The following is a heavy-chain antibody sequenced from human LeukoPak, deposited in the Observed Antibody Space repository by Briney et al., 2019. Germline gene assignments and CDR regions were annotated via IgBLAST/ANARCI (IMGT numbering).Heavy chain of an antibody. Sequence: GGSLRLSCAASGFTFSSYAMSWVRQAPGKGLEWVANIKQDGSEKYYVDSVKGRFTISRDNAKNSLYLQMNSLRAEDTAVYYCAREGIAAADYYYYYMDVWGKGTTVTVSS. CDR1: GFTFSSYA. D-gene: IGHD6-13*01. CDR3: AREGIAAADYYYYYMDV. J-gene: IGHJ6*03. CDR2: IKQDGSEK. V-gene: IGHV3-7*01.